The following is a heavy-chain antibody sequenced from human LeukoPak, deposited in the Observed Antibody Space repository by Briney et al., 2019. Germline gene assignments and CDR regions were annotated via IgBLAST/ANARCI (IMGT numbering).Heavy chain of an antibody. CDR2: IKEDGSEK. J-gene: IGHJ3*01. V-gene: IGHV3-7*01. D-gene: IGHD1-26*01. CDR3: ARDKASGSSYGSSFHF. CDR1: GFTFHNYW. Sequence: GGSLRLSCAASGFTFHNYWMTWVRQGPGKGLEWVAQIKEDGSEKYYVDSVRGRFTISRDNAKNSLYLQMNSLRVEDTALYYCARDKASGSSYGSSFHFWGQGTMVTVYS.